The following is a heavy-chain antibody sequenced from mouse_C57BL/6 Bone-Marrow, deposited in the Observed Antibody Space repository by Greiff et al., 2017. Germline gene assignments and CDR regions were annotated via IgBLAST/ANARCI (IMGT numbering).Heavy chain of an antibody. D-gene: IGHD1-1*01. J-gene: IGHJ2*01. CDR1: GFNIKDDY. CDR3: TTRGYGSVYFDY. V-gene: IGHV14-4*01. CDR2: IDPENGDT. Sequence: EVKLAESGAELVRPGASVKLSCTASGFNIKDDYMHWVKQRPEQGLEWIGWIDPENGDTEYASKFQGKATITADTSSNTAYLQLSSLTSEDTAVYYCTTRGYGSVYFDYWGQGTTLTVSS.